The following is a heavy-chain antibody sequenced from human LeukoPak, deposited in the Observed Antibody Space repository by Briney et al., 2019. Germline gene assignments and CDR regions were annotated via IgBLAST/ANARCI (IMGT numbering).Heavy chain of an antibody. D-gene: IGHD4-17*01. CDR2: ISGYNGKT. CDR1: GYTFTNYG. J-gene: IGHJ4*02. CDR3: ARDLSLGRHDYGEPFDY. Sequence: ASVXXSCKPSGYTFTNYGISWVRQAPGQGPEWMGWISGYNGKTNYVQKFQGRVTMTTDTSTSTAYMELRSLRSDDTAVYYCARDLSLGRHDYGEPFDYWGQGTLVTVSS. V-gene: IGHV1-18*01.